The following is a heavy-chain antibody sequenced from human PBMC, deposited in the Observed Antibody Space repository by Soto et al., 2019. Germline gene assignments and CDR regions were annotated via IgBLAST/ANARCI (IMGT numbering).Heavy chain of an antibody. J-gene: IGHJ3*02. CDR2: INPNSGGT. Sequence: ASVKVSCKASGYTFTGYYMHWLRQAPGQGLEWMGWINPNSGGTNYAQKFQGWVTMTRDTSISTAYMELSRLRSDDTAVYYCARGREAVLVPAAMMDDAFDIWG. D-gene: IGHD2-2*01. CDR3: ARGREAVLVPAAMMDDAFDI. V-gene: IGHV1-2*04. CDR1: GYTFTGYY.